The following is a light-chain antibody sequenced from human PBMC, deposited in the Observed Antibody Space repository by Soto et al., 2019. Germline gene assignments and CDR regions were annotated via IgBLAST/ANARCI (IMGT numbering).Light chain of an antibody. J-gene: IGKJ1*01. CDR3: HQSYSSPWT. V-gene: IGKV1-39*01. CDR1: QAISTY. Sequence: DIQMTQSPSSLSASVGDRVTITCRASQAISTYLNWYQQKPGKAPRLLIYAASSLQSGVPLRFSGSGCGTDFTLTIRSVQPEDFATYYCHQSYSSPWTFGQGTKVEIK. CDR2: AAS.